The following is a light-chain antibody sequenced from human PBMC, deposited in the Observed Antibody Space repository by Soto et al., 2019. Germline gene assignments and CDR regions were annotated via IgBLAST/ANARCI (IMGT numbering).Light chain of an antibody. CDR3: QQYNDWPLT. Sequence: EIGVTRSPATLTVSPGERATLSCRASQGVSSNLAWYQQKPGQGPRLLIYGASSRDTDIPGRFSGSGSGTEFTLTISSLQSEDFAVYYCQQYNDWPLTFGGGTKVDI. CDR2: GAS. V-gene: IGKV3-15*01. CDR1: QGVSSN. J-gene: IGKJ4*01.